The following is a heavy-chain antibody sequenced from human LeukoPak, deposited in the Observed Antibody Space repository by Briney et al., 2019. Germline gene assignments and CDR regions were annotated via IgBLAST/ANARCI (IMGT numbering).Heavy chain of an antibody. D-gene: IGHD3-22*01. CDR3: ARARFDDSSGYYYPYFDY. J-gene: IGHJ4*02. V-gene: IGHV4-4*09. CDR1: GGSISSYY. Sequence: PSETLSLTCTVSGGSISSYYWSWIRQPPGKGLEWIGYIYTSGSTNYNPSLKSRVTISVDTSKNQFSLKLSSVTAADTAVYYCARARFDDSSGYYYPYFDYWGQGTLVTVSS. CDR2: IYTSGST.